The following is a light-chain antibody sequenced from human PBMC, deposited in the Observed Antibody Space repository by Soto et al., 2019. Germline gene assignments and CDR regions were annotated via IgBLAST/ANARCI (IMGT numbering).Light chain of an antibody. CDR1: QSVSSN. CDR2: GDS. Sequence: EIVMTQSPATLSVSPVERATLSCMASQSVSSNLAWYQQKPGQAPRLLIYGDSNRATGIPARFSGSGSGTDFTLTISSLEPEDFSVYYCQKRYNWPITFGQGTRREIK. V-gene: IGKV3-11*01. J-gene: IGKJ5*01. CDR3: QKRYNWPIT.